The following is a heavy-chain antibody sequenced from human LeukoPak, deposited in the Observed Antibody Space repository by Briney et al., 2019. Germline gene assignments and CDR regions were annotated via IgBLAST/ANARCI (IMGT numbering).Heavy chain of an antibody. Sequence: GGSLRLSCAASGFTFSSYAMRWVRQAPGKGLEWVSALSGSGGGTHYADAVKGRFTISRDNSKNTLYLQMNSLRAADTAVYYCAKGGGYSGDYVSAYWGQGTLVTVSS. CDR2: LSGSGGGT. CDR1: GFTFSSYA. D-gene: IGHD4-17*01. V-gene: IGHV3-23*01. CDR3: AKGGGYSGDYVSAY. J-gene: IGHJ4*02.